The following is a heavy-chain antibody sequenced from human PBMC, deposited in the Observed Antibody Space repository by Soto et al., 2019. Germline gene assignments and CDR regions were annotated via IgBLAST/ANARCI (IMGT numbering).Heavy chain of an antibody. CDR3: ARDSGKGLAAAVVDL. V-gene: IGHV6-1*01. CDR1: GDSVSSSIAA. J-gene: IGHJ5*02. CDR2: TYYRSRWYN. D-gene: IGHD6-13*01. Sequence: PSQTLSLTCDISGDSVSSSIAAWHWIRQSTSRGLEWLGRTYYRSRWYNDLAVSVRSRIALNPDTSKNQFSLHLYSVTPEDTAIYYCARDSGKGLAAAVVDLWGQGSLVTVSS.